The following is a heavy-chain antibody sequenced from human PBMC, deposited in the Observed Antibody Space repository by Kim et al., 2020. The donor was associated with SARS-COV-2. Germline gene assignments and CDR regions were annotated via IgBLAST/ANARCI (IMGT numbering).Heavy chain of an antibody. V-gene: IGHV1-69*01. Sequence: AQKFQGRVTITADESTSTAYMELSSLRSEDTPVYYCAIYCGGDCYKSFDIWGQGTMVTVSS. J-gene: IGHJ3*02. D-gene: IGHD2-21*02. CDR3: AIYCGGDCYKSFDI.